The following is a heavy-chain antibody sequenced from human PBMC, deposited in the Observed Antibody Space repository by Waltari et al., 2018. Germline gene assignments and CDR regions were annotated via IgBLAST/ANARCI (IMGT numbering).Heavy chain of an antibody. CDR2: INHRGNT. D-gene: IGHD3-3*01. Sequence: QVQLQQWGAGLLKPSETLSLTCGVSGGPFVGRYWTGLRQSPDKGLECIGEINHRGNTHSTPSLKGRVTVSVDPSKSQFSLNLRALTVADTAVYYCVRGRAWSGEYFDIWGRGTLVTVSS. CDR1: GGPFVGRY. CDR3: VRGRAWSGEYFDI. J-gene: IGHJ2*01. V-gene: IGHV4-34*02.